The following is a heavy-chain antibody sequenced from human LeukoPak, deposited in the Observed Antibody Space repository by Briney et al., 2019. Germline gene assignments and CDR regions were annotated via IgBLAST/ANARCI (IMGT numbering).Heavy chain of an antibody. CDR1: GLTFSNYA. V-gene: IGHV3-23*01. CDR2: IVGSGDGT. D-gene: IGHD4-17*01. J-gene: IGHJ3*01. Sequence: PGGSLRLSCAASGLTFSNYAKTWVRQAPGKGLEWVSSIVGSGDGTNYADSVKGRFTISRDNSKNTLYLQMNSLRVEDAAVYYCAKDPNGDYVGAFDDWGQGTMVTVSS. CDR3: AKDPNGDYVGAFDD.